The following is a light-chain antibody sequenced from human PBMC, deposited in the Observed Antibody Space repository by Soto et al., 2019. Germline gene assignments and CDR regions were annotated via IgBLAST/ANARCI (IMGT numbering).Light chain of an antibody. CDR1: QTISSW. CDR2: KAS. J-gene: IGKJ1*01. V-gene: IGKV1-5*03. CDR3: QHYNSYSEA. Sequence: DIQMTQSPSTLSGSVGDRVTITCWASQTISSWLAWYQQKPGKAPKLLIYKASTSKSGVPSRFSGSGSGTDFTLTSSSLQPDDFATYYCQHYNSYSEAFGQGTKVELK.